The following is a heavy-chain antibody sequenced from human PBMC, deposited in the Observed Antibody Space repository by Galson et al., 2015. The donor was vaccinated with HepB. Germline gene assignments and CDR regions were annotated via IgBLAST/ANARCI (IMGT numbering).Heavy chain of an antibody. CDR1: GFTFSSYA. CDR2: ISYDGSNK. Sequence: SLRLSCAASGFTFSSYAMHWVRQAPGKGLEWVAVISYDGSNKYYADSVKGRFTISRDNSKNTLYLQMNSLRAEDTAVYYCARDPGSQVVPAAMNAFDIWGQGTMVTVSS. J-gene: IGHJ3*02. V-gene: IGHV3-30-3*01. CDR3: ARDPGSQVVPAAMNAFDI. D-gene: IGHD2-2*01.